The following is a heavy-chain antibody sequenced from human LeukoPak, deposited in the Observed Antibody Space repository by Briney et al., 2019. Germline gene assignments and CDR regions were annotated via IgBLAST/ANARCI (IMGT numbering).Heavy chain of an antibody. V-gene: IGHV4-30-2*01. Sequence: SETLSLTCTVSGGSISSGGYYWSWIRQPPGKGLEWIGYIYHSGSTYYNPSLKSRVTISVDRSKNQFSLKLSSVTAADTAVYYCARARGDKGYCSSTSCYRWFDPWGQGTLVTVSS. CDR3: ARARGDKGYCSSTSCYRWFDP. J-gene: IGHJ5*02. CDR1: GGSISSGGYY. D-gene: IGHD2-2*01. CDR2: IYHSGST.